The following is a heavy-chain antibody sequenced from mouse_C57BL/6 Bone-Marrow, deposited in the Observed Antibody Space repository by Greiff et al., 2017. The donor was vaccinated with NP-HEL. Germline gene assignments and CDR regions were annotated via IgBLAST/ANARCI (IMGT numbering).Heavy chain of an antibody. D-gene: IGHD2-4*01. CDR3: TTYYDYDENFDY. V-gene: IGHV14-4*01. CDR1: GFNIKDDY. J-gene: IGHJ2*01. Sequence: EVKLQESGAELVRPGASVKLSCTASGFNIKDDYMHWVKQRPEQGLEWIGWIDPENGDTEYASKFQGKATITADTSSNTAYLQLSSLTSEDTAVYYCTTYYDYDENFDYWGQGTTLTVSS. CDR2: IDPENGDT.